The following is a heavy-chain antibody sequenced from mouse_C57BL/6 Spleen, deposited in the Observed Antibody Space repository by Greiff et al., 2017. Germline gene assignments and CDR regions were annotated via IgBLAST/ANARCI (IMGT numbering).Heavy chain of an antibody. CDR3: ANFSSYYAMDY. V-gene: IGHV5-6*02. J-gene: IGHJ4*01. CDR2: ISSGGSYT. D-gene: IGHD1-1*01. CDR1: GFTFSSYG. Sequence: DVMLVESGGDLVKPGGSLKLSCAASGFTFSSYGMSWVRQTPDKRLEWVAIISSGGSYTYYPDSVKGRFTISRDNAKNTLYLQMSRLKSEDTAIYYCANFSSYYAMDYWGQGTSVTVSS.